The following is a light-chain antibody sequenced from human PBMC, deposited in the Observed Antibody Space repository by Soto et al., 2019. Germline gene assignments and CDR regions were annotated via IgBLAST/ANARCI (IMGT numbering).Light chain of an antibody. CDR1: SSDIGNNY. CDR3: GTWDTSLSADV. J-gene: IGLJ1*01. V-gene: IGLV1-51*02. Sequence: QSALTQPPSVSAAPGQKVTISCFGSSSDIGNNYVSWYQHLPGTAPKLLIYETNKRHSGIPDRFSGSKSGTSATLDITGLQAGDEADYYCGTWDTSLSADVFGTGTKVPVL. CDR2: ETN.